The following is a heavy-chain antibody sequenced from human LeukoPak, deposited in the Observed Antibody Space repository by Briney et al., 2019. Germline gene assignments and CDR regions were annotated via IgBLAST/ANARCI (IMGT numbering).Heavy chain of an antibody. Sequence: SETLSLTCSVSGGSISSYYWSWIRQPPGQGLEWIGYIYSSGSTYYNPSLKSRVTISVDTSENQFSLKLSSVTAADTALYYCARGHTSSWYMDFWGRGTLVTVSS. CDR3: ARGHTSSWYMDF. D-gene: IGHD6-13*01. CDR1: GGSISSYY. J-gene: IGHJ4*02. V-gene: IGHV4-59*01. CDR2: IYSSGST.